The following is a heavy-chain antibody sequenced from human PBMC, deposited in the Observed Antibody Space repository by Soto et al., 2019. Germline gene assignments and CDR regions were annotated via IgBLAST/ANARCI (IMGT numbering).Heavy chain of an antibody. CDR2: ISSSGNSM. Sequence: QVRLVESGGGLVMPGESLRLSCAASGFTFSDHYMSWIRQAPGKGLERVSYISSSGNSMYYADSVKGRFTVSRDNAENSLYLQMNSLRAEDTAVYYCARRAASGRHFDHWGQGTLVSVSS. CDR1: GFTFSDHY. V-gene: IGHV3-11*01. CDR3: ARRAASGRHFDH. J-gene: IGHJ4*02. D-gene: IGHD6-13*01.